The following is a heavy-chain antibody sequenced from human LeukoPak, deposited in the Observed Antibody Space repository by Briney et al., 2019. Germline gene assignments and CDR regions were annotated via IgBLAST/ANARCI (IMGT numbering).Heavy chain of an antibody. CDR3: ARGPLTMTRGFDP. D-gene: IGHD4-17*01. CDR2: IYTSGST. J-gene: IGHJ5*02. Sequence: PSETLSLTCTVSGGSISSYYWSWIRQPPGKGLEWIGRIYTSGSTNYNPSLKTRVTMSVDTSKNQFSLKLSSVTAAGTAVYYCARGPLTMTRGFDPWGQGTLVTVSS. V-gene: IGHV4-4*07. CDR1: GGSISSYY.